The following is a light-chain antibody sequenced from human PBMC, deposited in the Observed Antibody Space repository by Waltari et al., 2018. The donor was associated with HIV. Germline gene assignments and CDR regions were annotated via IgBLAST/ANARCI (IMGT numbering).Light chain of an antibody. CDR1: TRDVGSYNF. CDR2: EVT. CDR3: SSYANTNSVI. Sequence: QSALTQPASVSGSPGQSITNSCSGTTRDVGSYNFLPWFHKHPGQAPKLMFHEVTNRASGASTRFSASKSGKTAYLTISGLQTEDEADYYCSSYANTNSVIFGGGTKLTVL. J-gene: IGLJ2*01. V-gene: IGLV2-14*03.